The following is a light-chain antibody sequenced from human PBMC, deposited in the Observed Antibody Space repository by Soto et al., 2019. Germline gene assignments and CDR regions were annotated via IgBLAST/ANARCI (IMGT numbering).Light chain of an antibody. CDR3: SSYAGSNNFV. CDR2: DVN. Sequence: QSVLTQPPSASGSPGQSVTISCTGTSSDVGGYNYVSWYQQHPGKAPKLMIYDVNKRPSGVPDRFSGSKSGNTASLTVSGLQAEDEADYYCSSYAGSNNFVFGGGTKVTVL. J-gene: IGLJ2*01. CDR1: SSDVGGYNY. V-gene: IGLV2-8*01.